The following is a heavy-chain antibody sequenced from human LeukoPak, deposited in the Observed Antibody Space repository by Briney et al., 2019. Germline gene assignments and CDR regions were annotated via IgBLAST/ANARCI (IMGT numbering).Heavy chain of an antibody. D-gene: IGHD2-15*01. CDR3: AREDGYRSGGNCYSYFDS. V-gene: IGHV3-7*01. CDR1: GFTFSSYW. Sequence: PGGSLRLSCAASGFTFSSYWMSWVRQAPGKGLEWVANIKQDGSEKYYVDSVKGRFTISRDNAKNSLYLQMNSLRAEDTAVYFCAREDGYRSGGNCYSYFDSWGKGTLVTVSS. CDR2: IKQDGSEK. J-gene: IGHJ4*02.